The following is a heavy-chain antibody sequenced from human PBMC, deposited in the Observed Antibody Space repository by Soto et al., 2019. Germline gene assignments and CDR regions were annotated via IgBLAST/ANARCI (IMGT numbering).Heavy chain of an antibody. CDR3: VRKVGGCISNNCYAF. CDR1: GYTFTSFD. J-gene: IGHJ4*02. Sequence: QVQLVQSGAEVKKPGASVKVSCKASGYTFTSFDINWVRQATGQGLEWMGWMNPNSGKTGYAQKFQGRVTMARNTSISTAYMELSSLRSEDTAVYYCVRKVGGCISNNCYAFWGQGTLVSVSS. D-gene: IGHD2-2*01. CDR2: MNPNSGKT. V-gene: IGHV1-8*01.